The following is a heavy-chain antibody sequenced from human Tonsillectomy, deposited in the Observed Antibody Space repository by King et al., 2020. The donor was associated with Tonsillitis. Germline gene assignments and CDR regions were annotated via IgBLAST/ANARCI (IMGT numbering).Heavy chain of an antibody. D-gene: IGHD2-21*02. Sequence: VQLVESGGGVVQPGRSLRLSCAASGFTFSSYAMHWVRQAPGKGLEWVAVISYDGSNKYYADSVKGRFTISRDNSKNTLYLQMNSLRAEETAVYYCARVQTDDYFDYWGQGTLVTVSS. CDR1: GFTFSSYA. CDR3: ARVQTDDYFDY. J-gene: IGHJ4*02. CDR2: ISYDGSNK. V-gene: IGHV3-30-3*01.